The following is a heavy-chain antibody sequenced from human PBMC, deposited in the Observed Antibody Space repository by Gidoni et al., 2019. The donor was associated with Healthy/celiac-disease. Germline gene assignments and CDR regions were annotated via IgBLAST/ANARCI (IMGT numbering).Heavy chain of an antibody. Sequence: EVQLVESVGGLVQPGGSLRLSCAAAGFPFRSYWMSWVRQAPGKGLEWVANIKQDGSEKYYVDSVKGRFTISRDNAKNSLYLQMNSLRAEDTAVYYCARGSDDFWSGYLDYWGQGTLVTVSS. CDR1: GFPFRSYW. CDR3: ARGSDDFWSGYLDY. V-gene: IGHV3-7*03. D-gene: IGHD3-3*01. J-gene: IGHJ4*02. CDR2: IKQDGSEK.